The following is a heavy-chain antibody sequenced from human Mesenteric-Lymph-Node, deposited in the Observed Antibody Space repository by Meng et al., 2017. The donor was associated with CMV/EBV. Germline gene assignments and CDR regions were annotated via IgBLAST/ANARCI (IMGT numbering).Heavy chain of an antibody. CDR3: VRGGGGLNWFDP. D-gene: IGHD2-15*01. Sequence: GSLRLSCSVSGGSIRGHYWSWVRQPPGKGLEWIGFSFYSGNTNYNPSLKSRVTISLDTSKNLFSLNLNSVTAADTAVYYCVRGGGGLNWFDPWGQGTLVTVSS. CDR2: SFYSGNT. V-gene: IGHV4-59*11. J-gene: IGHJ5*02. CDR1: GGSIRGHY.